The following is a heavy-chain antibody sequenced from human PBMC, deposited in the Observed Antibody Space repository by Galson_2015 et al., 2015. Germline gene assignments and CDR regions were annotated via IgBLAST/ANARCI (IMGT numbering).Heavy chain of an antibody. D-gene: IGHD5-18*01. CDR3: AKMSFGVDTAMVLYYFDY. Sequence: SLRLSCAASGFTFSSYAMSWVRQAPGKGLEWVSAISGSGGSTYYADSVKGRFSISRDNSKNTLYLQMNSLRAEDTAVYYCAKMSFGVDTAMVLYYFDYWGQGTLVTVSS. J-gene: IGHJ4*02. CDR1: GFTFSSYA. CDR2: ISGSGGST. V-gene: IGHV3-23*01.